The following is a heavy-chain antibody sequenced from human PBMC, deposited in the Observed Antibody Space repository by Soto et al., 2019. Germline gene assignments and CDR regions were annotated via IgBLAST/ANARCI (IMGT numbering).Heavy chain of an antibody. V-gene: IGHV3-30-3*01. CDR1: GFTFSSYA. J-gene: IGHJ5*02. D-gene: IGHD6-19*01. CDR3: ARGKGIAVPLRNWFDP. Sequence: QVQLVESGGGVVQPGRSLRLSCAASGFTFSSYAMHWVRQAPGKGLEWVAVISYDGSNKYYADSVKGRFTISRDNSKNTLYLHMNSLRAEDTAVYDCARGKGIAVPLRNWFDPWGQGTLVTVSS. CDR2: ISYDGSNK.